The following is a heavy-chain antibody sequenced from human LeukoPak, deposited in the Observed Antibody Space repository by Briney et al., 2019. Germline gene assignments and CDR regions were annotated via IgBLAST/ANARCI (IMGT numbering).Heavy chain of an antibody. CDR1: GYTFTSYG. V-gene: IGHV1-18*01. CDR2: ISAYNGNT. CDR3: ARTRTAMVNDAFDI. D-gene: IGHD5-18*01. J-gene: IGHJ3*02. Sequence: ASVKVSCKASGYTFTSYGISWVRQAPGQGLEWMGWISAYNGNTNYAQKLQGRVTMTTDTSTSTAYMELRSLRSDDTAVYYCARTRTAMVNDAFDIWGQGTMVTVSS.